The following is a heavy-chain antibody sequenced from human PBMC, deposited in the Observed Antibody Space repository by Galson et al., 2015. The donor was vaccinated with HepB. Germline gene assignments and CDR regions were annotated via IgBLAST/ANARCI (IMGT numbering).Heavy chain of an antibody. Sequence: SVKVSCKASGYTFTSYAMHWVRQAPGQRLEWMGWINAGNGNTNYSQKFQRRVTITRDTSASTAYMELSSLRSEDTAVYYCAGLHARDYSNYGSFDYWGQGTLVTVSS. CDR1: GYTFTSYA. CDR2: INAGNGNT. J-gene: IGHJ4*02. D-gene: IGHD4-11*01. V-gene: IGHV1-3*01. CDR3: AGLHARDYSNYGSFDY.